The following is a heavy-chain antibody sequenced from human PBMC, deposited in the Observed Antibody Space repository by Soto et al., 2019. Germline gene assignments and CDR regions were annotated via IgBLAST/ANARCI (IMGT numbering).Heavy chain of an antibody. D-gene: IGHD4-17*01. V-gene: IGHV1-2*02. CDR2: INRTSGGT. CDR1: GYTFAAYY. J-gene: IGHJ4*02. CDR3: ARDPDYGDYWGYFFDS. Sequence: QVQLVQSGAEVKKPGASVKVSCKTSGYTFAAYYIHWIRQAPGQGLEWMGWINRTSGGTVYAQNFQDRVTMTSDTSISTAYMELRRLNSDDTAVYYCARDPDYGDYWGYFFDSWGQGTPVTVSS.